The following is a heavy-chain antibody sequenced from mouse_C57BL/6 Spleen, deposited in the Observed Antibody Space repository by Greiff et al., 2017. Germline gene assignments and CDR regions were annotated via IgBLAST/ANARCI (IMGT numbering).Heavy chain of an antibody. J-gene: IGHJ1*03. Sequence: QVQLQQSGAELVKPGASVKLSCKASGYTFTEYTIHWVKQRSGQGLEWIGWFYPGSGSIKYNEKFKDKATLTADKSSSTVYMELSRLTSEDSAVXFCARHEGFYYGNSDWYFDVGGTGTTVTVSS. CDR2: FYPGSGSI. D-gene: IGHD2-1*01. CDR1: GYTFTEYT. CDR3: ARHEGFYYGNSDWYFDV. V-gene: IGHV1-62-2*01.